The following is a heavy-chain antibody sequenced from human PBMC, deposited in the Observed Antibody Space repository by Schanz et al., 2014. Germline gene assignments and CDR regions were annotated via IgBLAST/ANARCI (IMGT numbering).Heavy chain of an antibody. V-gene: IGHV1-2*06. CDR1: GYSFTGYY. J-gene: IGHJ4*02. Sequence: QVQLVQSGVEVKKPGASVKVSCKASGYSFTGYYMNWVRQAPGQGLEYMGRINPNSGGTNFAQKFQGRVTMTRDTSISTAYMELSSLRSDDTAVYYCARELRLEYYFDYWGQGTQVTVSS. CDR2: INPNSGGT. D-gene: IGHD4-17*01. CDR3: ARELRLEYYFDY.